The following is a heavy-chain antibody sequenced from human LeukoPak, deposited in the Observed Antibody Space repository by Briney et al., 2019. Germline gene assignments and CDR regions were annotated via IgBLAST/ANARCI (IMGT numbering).Heavy chain of an antibody. CDR1: GFAFSTYA. V-gene: IGHV3-23*01. J-gene: IGHJ4*02. Sequence: GGSLRLPCAASGFAFSTYAISWVRQVPGKGLEWVSAISGSGGSTYYADSVKGRFTISRDNSKNTLYLQMNSLRAEDTAVYYCAKDISNWGSHGDYWGQGTLVTVSS. D-gene: IGHD7-27*01. CDR2: ISGSGGST. CDR3: AKDISNWGSHGDY.